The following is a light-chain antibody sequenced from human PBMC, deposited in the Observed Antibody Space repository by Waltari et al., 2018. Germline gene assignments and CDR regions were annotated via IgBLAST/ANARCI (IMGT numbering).Light chain of an antibody. V-gene: IGLV2-14*03. CDR2: DVS. Sequence: QSALTQPASVFGSPGQSITISCTGTSRDIGDYNFVSWYQQHPGKAPKLMIYDVSLRPSGISGRFSGSKSGNTASLTISGLQAEDEADYHCSSYTSSTTLIFGGGTKLTVL. CDR3: SSYTSSTTLI. J-gene: IGLJ2*01. CDR1: SRDIGDYNF.